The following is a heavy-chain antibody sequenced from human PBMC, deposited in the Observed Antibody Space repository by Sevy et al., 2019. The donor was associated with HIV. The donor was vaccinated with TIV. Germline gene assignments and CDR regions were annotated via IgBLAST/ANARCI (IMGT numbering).Heavy chain of an antibody. J-gene: IGHJ4*02. Sequence: GGSLRLSCAASGFTFNNYNMNWVRQAPGKGLEWVSSLSGSSNYIYYAESLKGRFIISRDNAKDTLYLQMSSLRADDSAVYYCARGPPDGSYDYFDSWGQGTLVTVSS. V-gene: IGHV3-21*06. D-gene: IGHD3-10*01. CDR3: ARGPPDGSYDYFDS. CDR1: GFTFNNYN. CDR2: LSGSSNYI.